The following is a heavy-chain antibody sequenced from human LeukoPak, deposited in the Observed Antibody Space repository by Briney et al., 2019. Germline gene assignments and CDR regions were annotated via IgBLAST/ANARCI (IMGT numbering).Heavy chain of an antibody. Sequence: QSGGSLRLSCAATGFTLSSYAMHWVRQAPGKGLEWVSAISGSGGSTYYADSVKGRFTISRDNSKNTLYLQMNSLRAEDTAVYYCAKVFYSSGFKNYGMDVWGQGTTVTVSS. J-gene: IGHJ6*02. CDR1: GFTLSSYA. V-gene: IGHV3-23*01. CDR2: ISGSGGST. D-gene: IGHD6-19*01. CDR3: AKVFYSSGFKNYGMDV.